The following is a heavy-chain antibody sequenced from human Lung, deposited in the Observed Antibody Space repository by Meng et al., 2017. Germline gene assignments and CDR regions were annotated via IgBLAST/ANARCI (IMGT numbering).Heavy chain of an antibody. Sequence: QVEPAESGPGLVKPSGTLSLTCAVSGGSITSSTWWSWVRQTPGKGLEWFGEIFHSGSTNYNPPLESRVTISVDKSKNQFSLKVYSVTAADTATYYCARFDISSSGRGDYWGQGILVTVSS. CDR1: GGSITSSTW. CDR3: ARFDISSSGRGDY. CDR2: IFHSGST. D-gene: IGHD1-26*01. V-gene: IGHV4-4*02. J-gene: IGHJ4*02.